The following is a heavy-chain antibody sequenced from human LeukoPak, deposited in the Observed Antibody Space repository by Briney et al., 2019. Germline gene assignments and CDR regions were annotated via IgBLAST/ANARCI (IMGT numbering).Heavy chain of an antibody. CDR1: GGSFSGYY. Sequence: SETLSLTCAVYGGSFSGYYWSWIRQPPGKGLEWIGEINYSGSTKYNPSLKSRVTISLDTSKNQFSLNLSSVTAADTAVYYRATCSSITCQSARWFDPWGQEPWSPSPQ. J-gene: IGHJ5*02. CDR2: INYSGST. CDR3: ATCSSITCQSARWFDP. D-gene: IGHD1-20*01. V-gene: IGHV4-34*01.